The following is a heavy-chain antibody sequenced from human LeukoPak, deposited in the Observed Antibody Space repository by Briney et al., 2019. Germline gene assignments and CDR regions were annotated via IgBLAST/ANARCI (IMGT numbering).Heavy chain of an antibody. Sequence: SETLSLTCAVYGGSFSGYYWCWIPQPPREGLEWIGEINLSGSTTYNPSLKSRVTIPVATSKNRISRMLSSVTSADTAVYYCARGGHYCSSTSCYPNWGQGTLVTVSS. CDR3: ARGGHYCSSTSCYPN. CDR1: GGSFSGYY. V-gene: IGHV4-34*01. CDR2: INLSGST. D-gene: IGHD2-2*01. J-gene: IGHJ4*02.